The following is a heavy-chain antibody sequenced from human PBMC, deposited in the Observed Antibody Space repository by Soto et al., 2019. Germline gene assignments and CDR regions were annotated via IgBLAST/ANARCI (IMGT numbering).Heavy chain of an antibody. CDR3: ARGRDRAYWFDP. J-gene: IGHJ5*02. CDR1: GYIFTSYY. Sequence: QAQVVQSGAEARAPGASVKVSCKASGYIFTSYYIHWVRQAPGQGLEYLGVAYPHAATTYVAQKXXGXXTVTMDRSTSTVDMELTSLTPEDTAVYYCARGRDRAYWFDPWGQGTLVTVSS. V-gene: IGHV1-46*03. CDR2: AYPHAATT.